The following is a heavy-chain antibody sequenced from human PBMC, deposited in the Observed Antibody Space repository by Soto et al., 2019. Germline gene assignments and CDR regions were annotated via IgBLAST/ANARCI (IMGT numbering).Heavy chain of an antibody. CDR1: GYTFTSYD. Sequence: QVQLVQSGAEVKKPGASVKVSCKASGYTFTSYDINWVRQATGQGLEWMGWMNPNSGNTGYAQKFQGRVTMTRNTSISTAYMELSSLRSEDTAVYYCARGRYDFWSGYYSKWFDPWGQGTLVTVSS. D-gene: IGHD3-3*01. V-gene: IGHV1-8*01. CDR3: ARGRYDFWSGYYSKWFDP. CDR2: MNPNSGNT. J-gene: IGHJ5*02.